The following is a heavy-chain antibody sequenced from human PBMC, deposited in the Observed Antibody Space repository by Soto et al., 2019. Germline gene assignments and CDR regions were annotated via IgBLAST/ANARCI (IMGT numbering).Heavy chain of an antibody. CDR1: GYTFTSYG. CDR3: ARVVGGAVAGKGYYYYGMDV. J-gene: IGHJ6*02. D-gene: IGHD6-19*01. V-gene: IGHV1-18*01. CDR2: ISAYNGNT. Sequence: ASVKVSCKASGYTFTSYGISWVRQAPGQGLEGMGWISAYNGNTNYAQKLQGRVTMTTDTSTSAAYMELRSLRSDDTAVYYCARVVGGAVAGKGYYYYGMDVWGQGTTVTVSS.